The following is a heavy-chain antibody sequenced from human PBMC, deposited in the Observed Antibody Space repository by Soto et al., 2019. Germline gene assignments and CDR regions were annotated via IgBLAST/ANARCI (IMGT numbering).Heavy chain of an antibody. CDR3: ARWMQRASYYYNGMDV. D-gene: IGHD5-18*01. CDR1: GYSFTSYW. J-gene: IGHJ6*02. CDR2: MDPGDSYT. V-gene: IGHV5-10-1*01. Sequence: PGESLKISCQGSGYSFTSYWISWVRQMPGKGPEGMGRMDPGDSYTNYSPSSQAHVTSSANKSISTAYLQCSSLKASDTAMYYCARWMQRASYYYNGMDVWGQGTTVTVSS.